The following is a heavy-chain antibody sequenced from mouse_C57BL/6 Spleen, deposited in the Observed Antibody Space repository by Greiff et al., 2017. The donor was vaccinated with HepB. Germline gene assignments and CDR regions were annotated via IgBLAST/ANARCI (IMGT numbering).Heavy chain of an antibody. Sequence: QVQLQQSGPELVKPGASVKISCKASGYSFTSYYIHWVKQRPGQGLEWIGWIYPGSGNTKYNEKFKGKATLTADTSSSTAYMQLSSLTSEDSAVYYCARGVYYYGSSYLFAYWGQGTLVTVSA. CDR2: IYPGSGNT. D-gene: IGHD1-1*01. CDR3: ARGVYYYGSSYLFAY. V-gene: IGHV1-66*01. CDR1: GYSFTSYY. J-gene: IGHJ3*01.